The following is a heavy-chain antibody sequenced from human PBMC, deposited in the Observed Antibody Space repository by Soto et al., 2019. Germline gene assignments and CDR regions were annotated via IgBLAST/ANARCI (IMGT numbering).Heavy chain of an antibody. CDR3: AKGSQRWQWLVGGY. V-gene: IGHV3-30*18. CDR1: GFTFSSYG. D-gene: IGHD6-19*01. J-gene: IGHJ4*02. CDR2: ISYDGSNK. Sequence: GGSLRLSCAASGFTFSSYGMHWVRQAPGKGLEWVAVISYDGSNKYYADSVKGRFTISRDNSKNTLYLQMNSLRAEDTAVYYCAKGSQRWQWLVGGYWGQGTLVTVSS.